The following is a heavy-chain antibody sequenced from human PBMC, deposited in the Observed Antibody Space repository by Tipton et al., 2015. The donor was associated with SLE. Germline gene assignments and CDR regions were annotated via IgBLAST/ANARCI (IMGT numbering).Heavy chain of an antibody. Sequence: TLSLTCAVYGGSLRDYYWSWIRQPPGKGLEWIGEINYSGNTNYSPSLKSRVTISVDTSKNQFSLKLNSLTAADTAVYYCARHGRPMGSSWSADAFDIRGQGTMVIVSS. CDR3: ARHGRPMGSSWSADAFDI. D-gene: IGHD6-13*01. CDR1: GGSLRDYY. J-gene: IGHJ3*02. V-gene: IGHV4-34*01. CDR2: INYSGNT.